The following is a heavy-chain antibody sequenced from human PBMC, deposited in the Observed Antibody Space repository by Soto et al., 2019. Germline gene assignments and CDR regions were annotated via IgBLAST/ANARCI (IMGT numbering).Heavy chain of an antibody. Sequence: EVQLVESGGGLVQPGGSLRLSCAASGFTLSSYSINWVRQAPGKGLEWVSYISSSSSTIYYADSVKGRFTISRDNAKNSLYLQMNSLRAEDTAVYYCARMGQVDWLLFSAFDIWGQGTMVTVSS. V-gene: IGHV3-48*01. CDR1: GFTLSSYS. D-gene: IGHD3-9*01. CDR3: ARMGQVDWLLFSAFDI. CDR2: ISSSSSTI. J-gene: IGHJ3*02.